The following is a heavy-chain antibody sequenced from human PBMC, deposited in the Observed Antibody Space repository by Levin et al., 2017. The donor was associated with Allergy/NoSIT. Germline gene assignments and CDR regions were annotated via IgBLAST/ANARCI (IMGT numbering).Heavy chain of an antibody. J-gene: IGHJ5*02. CDR1: GGSISSYY. CDR2: IYYSGST. Sequence: GSLRLSCTVSGGSISSYYWSWIRQPPGKGLEWIGYIYYSGSTNYNPSLKSRVTISVDTSKNQFSLKLSSVTAADTAVYYCARGESGTGVFTWGQGTLVTVSS. CDR3: ARGESGTGVFT. V-gene: IGHV4-59*01. D-gene: IGHD3-10*01.